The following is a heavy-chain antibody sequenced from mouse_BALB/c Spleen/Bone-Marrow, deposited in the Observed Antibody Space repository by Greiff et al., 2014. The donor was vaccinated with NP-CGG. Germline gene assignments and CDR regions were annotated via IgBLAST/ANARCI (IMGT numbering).Heavy chain of an antibody. D-gene: IGHD1-1*01. J-gene: IGHJ3*01. Sequence: LVKTGASVKISCKASGYSFPAYYMHWVKQSHPKTLAWIGYITLYNGATSYNQKFRGKATFTVDTSSSTAYMQFNSLTSEDSAVYYCARSRDYGTSKSAWFAYWGQGTLVTVSA. CDR3: ARSRDYGTSKSAWFAY. CDR2: ITLYNGAT. CDR1: GYSFPAYY. V-gene: IGHV1S34*01.